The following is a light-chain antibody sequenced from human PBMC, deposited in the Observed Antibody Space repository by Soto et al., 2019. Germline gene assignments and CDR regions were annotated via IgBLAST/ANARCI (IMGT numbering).Light chain of an antibody. CDR2: AAS. V-gene: IGKV1-17*01. CDR3: LQHNSYPFS. Sequence: DIHMTQSPSSLSASVGDRVTITCRASQGIRNALGWYQQKPGKAPKRLISAASSLQSGVPSRFSGSGSGTEFTLTISSLQPEDFATYYCLQHNSYPFSFGQGTKLEIK. J-gene: IGKJ2*01. CDR1: QGIRNA.